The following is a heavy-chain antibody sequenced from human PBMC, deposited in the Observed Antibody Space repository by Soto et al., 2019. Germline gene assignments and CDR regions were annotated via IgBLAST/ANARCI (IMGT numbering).Heavy chain of an antibody. CDR2: IIPIFGTA. V-gene: IGHV1-69*12. D-gene: IGHD3-22*01. CDR3: ALNYYDDSGYPQ. Sequence: QVQLVQSGAEVKKPVSSVKVSCKASGGTFTSYGINWVRQAPGQGLEWMGGIIPIFGTAKYAQKFQGRLTITADASTSTAYMELSSLRSEDTAVYYCALNYYDDSGYPQWGQGTPVTVSS. CDR1: GGTFTSYG. J-gene: IGHJ4*02.